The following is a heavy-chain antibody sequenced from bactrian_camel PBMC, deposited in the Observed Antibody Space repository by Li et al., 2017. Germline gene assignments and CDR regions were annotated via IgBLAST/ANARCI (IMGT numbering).Heavy chain of an antibody. D-gene: IGHD6*01. J-gene: IGHJ6*01. CDR2: FDSDGST. V-gene: IGHV3S53*01. CDR3: AARSRGSWYPICLRQPFDA. Sequence: VQLVESGGGTVQAGGSLRLSYAASGYTISSSCLGWFRQVPGKERERIAAFDSDGSTRYADSVKGRFTISKDNAKNTLYLQMNSLEPEDTAMYYCAARSRGSWYPICLRQPFDAWGQGTQVTVS. CDR1: GYTISSSC.